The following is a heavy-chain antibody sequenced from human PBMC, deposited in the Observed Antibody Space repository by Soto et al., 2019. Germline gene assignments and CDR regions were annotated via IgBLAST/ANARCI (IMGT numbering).Heavy chain of an antibody. V-gene: IGHV3-30*04. CDR2: ISNDGRGK. J-gene: IGHJ4*02. CDR1: GFTFTTYA. D-gene: IGHD2-15*01. CDR3: ARDQCFGGGRSCYYFDF. Sequence: QVQLVESGGGVGQPGRSLRLSCAASGFTFTTYAIHWVRQAPGKGLEWVAVISNDGRGKYYADSVKGRFTISRDNSKNTLYLQMNSLRSDDTAVYYCARDQCFGGGRSCYYFDFSGQGTLVTVSS.